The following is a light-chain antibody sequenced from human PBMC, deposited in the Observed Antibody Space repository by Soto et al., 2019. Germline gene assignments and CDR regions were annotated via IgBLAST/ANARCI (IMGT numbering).Light chain of an antibody. CDR3: QSYDSSLSGRYV. CDR2: GNS. V-gene: IGLV1-40*01. CDR1: SSNIGAGYD. J-gene: IGLJ1*01. Sequence: QSVLTQPPSVSGAPGQRVTSSCTGSSSNIGAGYDVHWYQQLPGTAPKLLIYGNSNRPSGVPDRFSGSKSGTSASLAITGLQAEDEADYYCQSYDSSLSGRYVFGTGTKVTV.